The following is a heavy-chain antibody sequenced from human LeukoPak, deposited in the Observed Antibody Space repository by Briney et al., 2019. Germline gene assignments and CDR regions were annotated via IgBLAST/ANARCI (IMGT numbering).Heavy chain of an antibody. CDR2: INHSGST. Sequence: SETLSVTCAVYGGSFSGYYWSWIRQPPGKGLEWIGEINHSGSTNYNPSLKSRVTISVDTSKNQFSLKLSSVTAADTAVYYCASQAGVKHSFDYWGQGTLVTVSS. CDR1: GGSFSGYY. V-gene: IGHV4-34*01. D-gene: IGHD6-19*01. J-gene: IGHJ4*02. CDR3: ASQAGVKHSFDY.